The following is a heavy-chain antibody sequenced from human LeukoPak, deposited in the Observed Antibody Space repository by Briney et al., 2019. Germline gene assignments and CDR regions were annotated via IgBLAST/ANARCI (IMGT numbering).Heavy chain of an antibody. CDR1: GGTFSSYA. J-gene: IGHJ4*02. CDR2: IYPGDSDT. D-gene: IGHD3-22*01. Sequence: KVSCKASGGTFSSYAISWVRQMPGKGLEWMGIIYPGDSDTRYSPSFQGQVTISADKSISTAYLQWSSLKASDTAMYYCARSSSVVVISTDFDYWGQGTLVTVSS. V-gene: IGHV5-51*01. CDR3: ARSSSVVVISTDFDY.